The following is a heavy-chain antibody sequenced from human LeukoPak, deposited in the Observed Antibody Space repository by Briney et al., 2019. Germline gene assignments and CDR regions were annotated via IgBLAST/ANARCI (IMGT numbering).Heavy chain of an antibody. J-gene: IGHJ6*04. V-gene: IGHV1-69*06. CDR2: IIHIFGAA. Sequence: SVKVSCKASGGTFSSYAISWVRQAPGQGLEWMGGIIHIFGAANYAQKFQGRVTITADKSTSTAYMELSSLRSEDTAVYYCARARGSTYYYGSGPYYYYGMDVWGKGTTVTVSS. CDR3: ARARGSTYYYGSGPYYYYGMDV. CDR1: GGTFSSYA. D-gene: IGHD3-10*01.